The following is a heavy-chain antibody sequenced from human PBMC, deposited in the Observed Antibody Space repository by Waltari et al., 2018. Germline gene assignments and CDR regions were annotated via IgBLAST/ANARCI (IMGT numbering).Heavy chain of an antibody. CDR1: GFTFSASG. Sequence: DVPLVESGGGLVKPGWSLRLSCAASGFTFSASGMTWVRQAPGKGLEWVASVSGNGYYKFYADTVRGRFTISRDNAQSSFYLQMDSLGAEDTAVYFCASLDTRDNLGRIFERWGQGTLVTVSS. J-gene: IGHJ4*02. D-gene: IGHD3-3*01. CDR3: ASLDTRDNLGRIFER. V-gene: IGHV3-21*02. CDR2: VSGNGYYK.